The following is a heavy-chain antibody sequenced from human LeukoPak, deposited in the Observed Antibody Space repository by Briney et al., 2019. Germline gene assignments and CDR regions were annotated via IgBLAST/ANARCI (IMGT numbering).Heavy chain of an antibody. V-gene: IGHV1-18*01. CDR1: GYTFTNYG. CDR3: ARITYDFWSGYYMPDDP. Sequence: GASVKDSCKASGYTFTNYGISWVRQAPGQGLEWMGWISIYNGNTDYAQKLRGRVTMTTDTSTSTAYMELRSLRSDDTAVYYCARITYDFWSGYYMPDDPWGQGTLVTVSS. J-gene: IGHJ5*02. CDR2: ISIYNGNT. D-gene: IGHD3-3*01.